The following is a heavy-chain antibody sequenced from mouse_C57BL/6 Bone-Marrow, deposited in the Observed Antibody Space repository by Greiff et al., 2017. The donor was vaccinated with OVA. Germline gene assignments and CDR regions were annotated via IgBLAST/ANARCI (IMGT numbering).Heavy chain of an antibody. J-gene: IGHJ1*03. V-gene: IGHV14-4*01. D-gene: IGHD1-1*01. CDR2: IDPENGDT. CDR1: GFNIKDDY. CDR3: TRYYGSSYWYFDV. Sequence: EVQLQQSGAELVRPGASVKLSCTASGFNIKDDYMHWVKQRPEQGLEWIGWIDPENGDTEYASKFQGKATITADTSSNTAYLQLSSLTSGDTAVYYCTRYYGSSYWYFDVWGTGTTVTVSS.